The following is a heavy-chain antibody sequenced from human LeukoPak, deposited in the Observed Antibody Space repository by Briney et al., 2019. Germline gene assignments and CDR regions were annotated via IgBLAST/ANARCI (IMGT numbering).Heavy chain of an antibody. CDR2: IYHTGNT. D-gene: IGHD1-14*01. J-gene: IGHJ5*02. CDR3: ARLNKPGWFDP. Sequence: SGTLSLTCAVSGGSISSSNWWSWVRQPPGKGLEWIGEIYHTGNTYYNPSLKSRVTISIDTSKNQFSLRLNSVTATDTAVYYCARLNKPGWFDPWGQGTLVTVSS. CDR1: GGSISSSNW. V-gene: IGHV4-4*02.